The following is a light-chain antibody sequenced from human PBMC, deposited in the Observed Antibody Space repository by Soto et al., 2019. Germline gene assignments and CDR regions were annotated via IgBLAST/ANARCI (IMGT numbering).Light chain of an antibody. CDR3: SSYTSSSTLMV. CDR1: SSDVGGYNY. Sequence: QSALTQPASVSGSPGQSITISCTGTSSDVGGYNYVSWYQQHPGKAPKLMIYDVSNRPSGVSNRFYGSKSGNTASLTISGLQAEDEADYYCSSYTSSSTLMVFGGGTKVTVL. CDR2: DVS. V-gene: IGLV2-14*01. J-gene: IGLJ2*01.